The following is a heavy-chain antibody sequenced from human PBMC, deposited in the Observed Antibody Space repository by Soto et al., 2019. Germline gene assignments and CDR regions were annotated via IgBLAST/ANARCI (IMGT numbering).Heavy chain of an antibody. J-gene: IGHJ4*02. D-gene: IGHD3-22*01. CDR3: TTVGPTYYYDSSGYLRVY. V-gene: IGHV3-15*01. CDR2: IKSKTDGGTT. CDR1: GFTFSNAW. Sequence: GGSLRLSCAASGFTFSNAWMSWVRQAPGKGLEWVGRIKSKTDGGTTDYAAPVKGRFTISRDDSKNTLYLQMNSLKTEDTAVYYCTTVGPTYYYDSSGYLRVYWGQGTLVTVS.